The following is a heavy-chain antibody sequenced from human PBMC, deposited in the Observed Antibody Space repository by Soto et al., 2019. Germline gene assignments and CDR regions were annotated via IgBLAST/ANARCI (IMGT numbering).Heavy chain of an antibody. Sequence: PGGSLRLSCAASGFTFSSYAMSWVRQAPGKGLEWVSAISGSGGSTYYADSVKGRFTISRDNSKNTLYLQMNSLRAEDTAVYYCAKVGYCSGGSCYSIVDYWGQGTLVTVSS. CDR2: ISGSGGST. D-gene: IGHD2-15*01. CDR3: AKVGYCSGGSCYSIVDY. V-gene: IGHV3-23*01. J-gene: IGHJ4*02. CDR1: GFTFSSYA.